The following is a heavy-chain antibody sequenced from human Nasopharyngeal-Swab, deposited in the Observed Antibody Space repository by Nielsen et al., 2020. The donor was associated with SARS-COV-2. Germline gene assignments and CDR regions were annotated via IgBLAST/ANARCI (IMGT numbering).Heavy chain of an antibody. CDR3: ARWDYSNYDLDY. CDR2: ISSSSSYI. D-gene: IGHD4-11*01. CDR1: GFTFSSYS. J-gene: IGHJ4*02. V-gene: IGHV3-21*01. Sequence: GASLKISCAASGFTFSSYSMNWVRQAPGKGLGWVSSISSSSSYIYYADSVKGRFTISRDNAKNSLYLQMNSLRAEDTAVYYCARWDYSNYDLDYWGQGTLVTVSS.